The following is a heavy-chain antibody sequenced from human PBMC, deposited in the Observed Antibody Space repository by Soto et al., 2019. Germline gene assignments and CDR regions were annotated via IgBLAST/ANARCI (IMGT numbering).Heavy chain of an antibody. J-gene: IGHJ3*02. D-gene: IGHD3-22*01. CDR1: GFTFSGSA. Sequence: QPGGSLRLSCAASGFTFSGSAMHWVRQASGKGLEWVGRIRSKANSYATAYAASVKGRFTISRDDSKNTAYLQMNSLKTEDTAVYYCTRQYYYDSSGYYDAFDIWGQGTMVTVSS. CDR2: IRSKANSYAT. V-gene: IGHV3-73*01. CDR3: TRQYYYDSSGYYDAFDI.